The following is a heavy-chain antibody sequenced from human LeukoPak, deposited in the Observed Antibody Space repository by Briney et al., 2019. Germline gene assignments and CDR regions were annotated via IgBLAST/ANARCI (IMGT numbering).Heavy chain of an antibody. Sequence: SETLSLTCTVSGGSMSSYYWSWIRQPPGKGLEWIGYIYYSGSTNYNPSLKSRATISVDTSKNQFSLKLSSVTAADTAVYYCAKRGSNTWSDFDYWGQGTLVTVSS. CDR1: GGSMSSYY. D-gene: IGHD6-13*01. CDR3: AKRGSNTWSDFDY. V-gene: IGHV4-59*08. CDR2: IYYSGST. J-gene: IGHJ4*02.